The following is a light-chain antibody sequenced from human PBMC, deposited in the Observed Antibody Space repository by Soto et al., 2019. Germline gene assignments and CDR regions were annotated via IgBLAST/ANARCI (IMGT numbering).Light chain of an antibody. J-gene: IGLJ2*01. Sequence: QSVLTQPPSVTGAPGQRVTISCTGSNSNLGADYGVHWYQQFPETAPKLLIYDNTNRPSGVPDRFSGSKSGTSASLAITGLQAEDEADYYCQSFDSSFIGLVFGGGTKLTVL. CDR1: NSNLGADYG. CDR3: QSFDSSFIGLV. V-gene: IGLV1-40*01. CDR2: DNT.